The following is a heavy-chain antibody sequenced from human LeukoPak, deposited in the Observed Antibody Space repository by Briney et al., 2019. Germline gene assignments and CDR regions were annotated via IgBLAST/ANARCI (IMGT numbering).Heavy chain of an antibody. CDR3: ARTPPKGDIDT. J-gene: IGHJ5*02. Sequence: ASVKVSCKASGYSFSNFHINWVRQAGGQGLEWIGWMSPKTGDRGYALKFQGRVTMTSDTSEGTVYMEVHSLTSDDSAVYYCARTPPKGDIDTWDQGTMVTVSS. CDR2: MSPKTGDR. V-gene: IGHV1-8*01. CDR1: GYSFSNFH. D-gene: IGHD2-21*02.